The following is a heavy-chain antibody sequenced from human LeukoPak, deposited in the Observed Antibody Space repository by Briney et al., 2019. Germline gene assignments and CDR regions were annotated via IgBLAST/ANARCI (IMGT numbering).Heavy chain of an antibody. Sequence: SETLSLTCSVSGASISSYYWSWIRQPAGKGLEWIGRTYPSGSTNYNPSLKSRVTVSVDTSKNQLSLKLSSVTAADTAVYYCARGAYYFDTRDWGQGTLVTVSS. D-gene: IGHD3-22*01. J-gene: IGHJ4*02. CDR2: TYPSGST. CDR1: GASISSYY. CDR3: ARGAYYFDTRD. V-gene: IGHV4-4*07.